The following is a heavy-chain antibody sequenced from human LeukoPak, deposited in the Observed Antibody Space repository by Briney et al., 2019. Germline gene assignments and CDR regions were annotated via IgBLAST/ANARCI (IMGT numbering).Heavy chain of an antibody. V-gene: IGHV3-7*05. CDR1: GFTFSSYY. J-gene: IGHJ4*02. D-gene: IGHD3-10*01. CDR3: ARAKHYSGSGSSCFPDY. Sequence: GGSLRLSCAASGFTFSSYYMTWVRQAPGKGLEWVADIQHDGSGEYYVDSVKDRFTISRDNAKNSLFLQMNSLRAEDTAVYYCARAKHYSGSGSSCFPDYWGQGTLVTVSS. CDR2: IQHDGSGE.